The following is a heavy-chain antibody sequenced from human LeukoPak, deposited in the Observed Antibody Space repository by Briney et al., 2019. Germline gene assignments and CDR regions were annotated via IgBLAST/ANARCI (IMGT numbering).Heavy chain of an antibody. V-gene: IGHV1-2*02. CDR3: ARGYYGMDV. Sequence: ASVKVSCKASGYTFTGQYLYWARQTPGQGLEWMGWINPKTGDTDTAQNFQGRVTMTRDTSITTVYMELSSLTSDDTAVYYCARGYYGMDVWGQGTTVTVSS. CDR2: INPKTGDT. J-gene: IGHJ6*02. CDR1: GYTFTGQY.